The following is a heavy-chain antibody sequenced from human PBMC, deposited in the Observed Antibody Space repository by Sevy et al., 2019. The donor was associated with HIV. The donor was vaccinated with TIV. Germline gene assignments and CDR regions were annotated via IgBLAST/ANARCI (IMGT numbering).Heavy chain of an antibody. CDR1: GYTFAGYY. J-gene: IGHJ5*02. CDR2: MTPNSGGT. D-gene: IGHD2-15*01. CDR3: ARERVYCSGGSCKPGGWFDP. Sequence: ASVKVSCKASGYTFAGYYMHWVRQAPGQGLEWMGWMTPNSGGTNCAQKFQGRVTMTRYTSISTAYMELSRLRSDDTAVYYCARERVYCSGGSCKPGGWFDPWGQGTLVTVSS. V-gene: IGHV1-2*02.